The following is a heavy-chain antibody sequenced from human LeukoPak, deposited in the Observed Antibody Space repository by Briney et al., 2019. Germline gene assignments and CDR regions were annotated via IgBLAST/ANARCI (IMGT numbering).Heavy chain of an antibody. CDR3: ASQHWGSNYFDY. D-gene: IGHD7-27*01. V-gene: IGHV4-59*01. CDR1: GGSINSVY. CDR2: IYYSGTT. J-gene: IGHJ4*02. Sequence: SETLSLTCTVSGGSINSVYWRWIRQPPGKGLEWIAYIYYSGTTSYNPSLKSRVTISVDTSKNQFSLKLTSVTAADTAVYYCASQHWGSNYFDYWGQGALVTVSS.